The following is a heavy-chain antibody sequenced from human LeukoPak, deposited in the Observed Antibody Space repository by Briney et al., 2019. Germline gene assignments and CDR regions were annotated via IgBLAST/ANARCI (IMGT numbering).Heavy chain of an antibody. J-gene: IGHJ5*02. V-gene: IGHV5-10-1*01. Sequence: GESLRISFKGSGYSFTSYLISWVRQMPGKGLEWMGRIDPSDSYTNYSPSFQGHVTISADKSISTAYLQWSSLKASDTAMYYCARQTAARPWFDPWGQGTLVTVSS. CDR2: IDPSDSYT. CDR3: ARQTAARPWFDP. D-gene: IGHD6-6*01. CDR1: GYSFTSYL.